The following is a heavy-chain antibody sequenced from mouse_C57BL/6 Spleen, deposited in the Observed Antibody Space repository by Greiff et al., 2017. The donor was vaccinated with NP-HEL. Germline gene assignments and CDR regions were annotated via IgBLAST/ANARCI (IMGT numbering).Heavy chain of an antibody. Sequence: VMLVESGAELARPGASVKLSCKASGYTFTSYGISWVKQRTGQGLEGIGETYPRSGNTYYKEKFKGKATLTADKSSSTAYMELRSLTSEDSAVYFCARGGYGSSYYFDYWGQGTTLTVSS. V-gene: IGHV1-81*01. CDR1: GYTFTSYG. CDR2: TYPRSGNT. J-gene: IGHJ2*01. CDR3: ARGGYGSSYYFDY. D-gene: IGHD1-1*01.